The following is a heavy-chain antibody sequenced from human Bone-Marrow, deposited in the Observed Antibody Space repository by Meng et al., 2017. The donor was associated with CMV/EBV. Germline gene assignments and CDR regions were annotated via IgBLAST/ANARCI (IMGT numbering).Heavy chain of an antibody. CDR1: GFTFSSYG. CDR2: IWYDRSNK. CDR3: AKDPSHRAAGLYYFDY. D-gene: IGHD6-13*01. Sequence: GGSLRLSCAASGFTFSSYGMHWVRQAPGKGLEWVAVIWYDRSNKYYADSVKGRFTISRDNSKNTLYLQMNSLRAEDTAVYYCAKDPSHRAAGLYYFDYWGQGTLVTVS. J-gene: IGHJ4*02. V-gene: IGHV3-33*06.